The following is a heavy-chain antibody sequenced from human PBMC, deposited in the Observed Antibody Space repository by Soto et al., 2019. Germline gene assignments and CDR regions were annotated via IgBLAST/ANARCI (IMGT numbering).Heavy chain of an antibody. CDR1: GGTFSSYA. V-gene: IGHV1-69*13. Sequence: SVKVSCKASGGTFSSYAISWVRQAPGQGLEWMGGIIPIFGTANYAQKFQGRVTITADESTSTAYMELSSLRSEDTAVYYCAADSVSAQEIYYYYVMDVWGQGTTVTVSS. CDR2: IIPIFGTA. J-gene: IGHJ6*02. CDR3: AADSVSAQEIYYYYVMDV. D-gene: IGHD6-19*01.